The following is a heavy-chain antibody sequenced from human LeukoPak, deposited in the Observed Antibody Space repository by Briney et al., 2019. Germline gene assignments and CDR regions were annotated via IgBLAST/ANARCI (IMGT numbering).Heavy chain of an antibody. J-gene: IGHJ1*01. CDR3: ARAPSEVGGYYPEYFRH. CDR2: IKSDGKT. CDR1: GFTFSRYW. D-gene: IGHD3-22*01. V-gene: IGHV3-74*01. Sequence: GGSLRLSCEASGFTFSRYWMHWARQAPGKGLVWVSRIKSDGKTNYADSVKGRFTISRDNAKNTVSLQMDSLRAEDTSVYYCARAPSEVGGYYPEYFRHWGQGTLVTVSP.